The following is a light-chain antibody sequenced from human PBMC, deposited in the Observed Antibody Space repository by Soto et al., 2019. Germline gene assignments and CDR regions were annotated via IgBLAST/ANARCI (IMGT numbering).Light chain of an antibody. J-gene: IGKJ1*01. CDR3: QHYGSSPRRT. CDR1: QNINSPY. CDR2: GTS. V-gene: IGKV3-20*01. Sequence: EIVLTQSPGTLSLSPGDRATLSCRVNQNINSPYLAWYQHKPDQAPRLLVFGTSSRATGIPDRFSGSRSGTDFTLTIQRLEPEDFALYYCQHYGSSPRRTFGQGTKVEMK.